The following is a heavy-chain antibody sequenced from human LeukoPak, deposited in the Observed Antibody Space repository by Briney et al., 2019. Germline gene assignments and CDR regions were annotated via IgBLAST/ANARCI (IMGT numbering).Heavy chain of an antibody. D-gene: IGHD4-17*01. Sequence: GGSLRLSCAASRFTFSDYYMSWIRQAPGKGLEWVSYISSSGSTIYYADSVKGRFTTSRDNANKSLYLQMNSLRAEDTAVYYCASYGTWAFDMWGQGTIVTVSS. V-gene: IGHV3-11*01. J-gene: IGHJ3*02. CDR2: ISSSGSTI. CDR1: RFTFSDYY. CDR3: ASYGTWAFDM.